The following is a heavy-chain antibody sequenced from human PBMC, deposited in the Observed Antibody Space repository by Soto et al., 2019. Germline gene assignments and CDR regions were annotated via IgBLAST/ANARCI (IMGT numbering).Heavy chain of an antibody. J-gene: IGHJ4*02. CDR3: ATEPANDGSDY. Sequence: QVQLVESGGGVVQPGRSLRLSCVASGFSFIRYGFHWIRQAPGKGLEWVAIMWSDGSVKYYADSVKGRFTISRDSSKNTLYLHMDSLGVDDTARYYCATEPANDGSDYWGQGTLVTVSS. V-gene: IGHV3-33*01. D-gene: IGHD3-10*01. CDR1: GFSFIRYG. CDR2: MWSDGSVK.